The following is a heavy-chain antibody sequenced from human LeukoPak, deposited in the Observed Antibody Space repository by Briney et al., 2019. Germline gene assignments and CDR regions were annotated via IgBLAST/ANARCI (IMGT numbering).Heavy chain of an antibody. CDR2: ISDYDGST. D-gene: IGHD2-21*01. CDR1: GFAFSNFA. V-gene: IGHV3-23*01. J-gene: IGHJ5*01. CDR3: AKKRIPVVVGNWFDS. Sequence: GGSLRLSCTASGFAFSNFAMNWVRQAPGRGLEWVAAISDYDGSTYYADSVKRRFTISRDNSKNKLYLQMNSLRVEETALYYCAKKRIPVVVGNWFDSWGQGTLVTVSS.